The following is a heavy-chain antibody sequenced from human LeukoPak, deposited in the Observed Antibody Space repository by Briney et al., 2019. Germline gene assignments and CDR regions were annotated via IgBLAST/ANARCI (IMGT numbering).Heavy chain of an antibody. CDR1: GYSFTTFH. CDR3: ARRGLVAGIYDLVYGFDL. CDR2: VNPDTGNT. J-gene: IGHJ3*01. Sequence: ASVKVSCKAAGYSFTTFHINWVREAPGQGPEWMGWVNPDTGNTGFAQKFQGRVTITQNSSVTTVYMELSSLTSEDTAVYYCARRGLVAGIYDLVYGFDLWGQGTMVTVSS. V-gene: IGHV1-8*03. D-gene: IGHD3/OR15-3a*01.